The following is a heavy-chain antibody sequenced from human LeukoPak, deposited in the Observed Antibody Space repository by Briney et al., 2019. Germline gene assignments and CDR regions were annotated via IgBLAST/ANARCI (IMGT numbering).Heavy chain of an antibody. D-gene: IGHD6-13*01. CDR3: ARDALKNTRWYSSWFDP. J-gene: IGHJ5*02. CDR2: INAGNGNT. CDR1: GYTFTSYA. V-gene: IGHV1-3*01. Sequence: ASATVSCKASGYTFTSYAMHWVRQAPGQRLEWMGWINAGNGNTKYSQKFQGRVTITRDTSASTAYMELSSLRSEDTAVYYCARDALKNTRWYSSWFDPWGQGTLVTVSS.